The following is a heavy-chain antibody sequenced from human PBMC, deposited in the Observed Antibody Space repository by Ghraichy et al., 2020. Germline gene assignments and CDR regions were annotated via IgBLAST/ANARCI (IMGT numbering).Heavy chain of an antibody. CDR3: AKDRGGVGWFDP. J-gene: IGHJ5*02. CDR1: GFTFDDYT. Sequence: GESLNISCAASGFTFDDYTMHWVRQAPGKGLEWVSLISWDGGSTYYSYSFNGRFTISLHTSKNSLYLQMNSLRTEDTALYYCAKDRGGVGWFDPWGQGTLVTVSS. V-gene: IGHV3-43*01. D-gene: IGHD2-15*01. CDR2: ISWDGGST.